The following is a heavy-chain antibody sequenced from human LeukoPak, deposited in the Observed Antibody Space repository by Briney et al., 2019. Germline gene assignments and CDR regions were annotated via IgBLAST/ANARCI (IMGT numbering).Heavy chain of an antibody. V-gene: IGHV3-48*02. CDR2: ISSSSSTI. CDR3: AKRIGITVTSDGGPEY. D-gene: IGHD1-20*01. CDR1: GFTFSSYS. J-gene: IGHJ4*02. Sequence: HPGGSLRLSCAASGFTFSSYSMNWVRQAPGKGLEWVSYISSSSSTIYYADSVKGRFTISRDNAKNSLYLQMNSLRDEDTAVYYCAKRIGITVTSDGGPEYWGQGTPVTVSS.